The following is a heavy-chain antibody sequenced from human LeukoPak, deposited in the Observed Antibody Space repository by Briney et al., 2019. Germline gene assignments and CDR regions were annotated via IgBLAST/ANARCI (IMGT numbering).Heavy chain of an antibody. CDR2: INPYSGDT. CDR1: GYTFTGYH. J-gene: IGHJ4*02. CDR3: ARDQGSLTRSWYTGY. V-gene: IGHV1-2*06. Sequence: ASVEVSCKASGYTFTGYHIHWVRQAPGQGLEWMGRINPYSGDTNFAQKFQGRVTMTRDTSITTAYMDLSSLTPDDTAVYFCARDQGSLTRSWYTGYWGQGNLVPVSS. D-gene: IGHD6-13*01.